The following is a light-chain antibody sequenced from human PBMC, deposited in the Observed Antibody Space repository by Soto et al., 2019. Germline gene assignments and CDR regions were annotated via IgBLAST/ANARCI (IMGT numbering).Light chain of an antibody. CDR3: LLYFGSAHV. Sequence: QAVVTQEPSLTVSPGGTVTLTCASSTGAVTSVSYPNWVQQKPGQAPRALIYSTSNSHSWTPARFSGSLLGGKAALTLSGVQPEDEAVYYCLLYFGSAHVFGGGTKLTVL. J-gene: IGLJ3*02. CDR1: TGAVTSVSY. V-gene: IGLV7-43*01. CDR2: STS.